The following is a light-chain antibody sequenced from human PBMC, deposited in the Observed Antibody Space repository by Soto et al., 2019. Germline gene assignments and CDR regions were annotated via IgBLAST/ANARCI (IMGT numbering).Light chain of an antibody. Sequence: QSALTQPASVSGSPGQSITISCTGTSSDVGGHNYVSWYQEHPGKAPKLMIYEVSNRPSGVSNRFSGSKSGNTASLTISGLQAEDEADYYCSSYTTSSTRVFGGGTKLTVL. J-gene: IGLJ3*02. CDR3: SSYTTSSTRV. V-gene: IGLV2-14*01. CDR1: SSDVGGHNY. CDR2: EVS.